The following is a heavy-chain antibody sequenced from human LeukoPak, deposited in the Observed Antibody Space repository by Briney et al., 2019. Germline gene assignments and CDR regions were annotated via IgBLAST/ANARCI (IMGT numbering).Heavy chain of an antibody. CDR3: AREPTGVRGVTTFDY. V-gene: IGHV3-30*04. CDR2: ISYDGSNK. CDR1: GFTFSSYA. J-gene: IGHJ4*02. Sequence: GRSLRLSCAASGFTFSSYAMHWVRQAPGKGLEWVAVISYDGSNKYYADSVKGRFTISRDNSKNTLYLQMDSLRAEDTAVYYCAREPTGVRGVTTFDYWGQGTLVTVSS. D-gene: IGHD3-10*02.